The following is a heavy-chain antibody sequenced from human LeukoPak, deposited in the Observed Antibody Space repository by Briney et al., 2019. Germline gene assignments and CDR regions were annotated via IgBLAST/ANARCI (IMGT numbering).Heavy chain of an antibody. J-gene: IGHJ4*02. CDR1: GFSFSIYE. V-gene: IGHV3-74*01. CDR2: INSDGSST. CDR3: ARVEEYYDSSGYYVYYFDY. Sequence: GGSLRLSCAASGFSFSIYEMNWVRQAPGKGLEWVSRINSDGSSTSFADSVKGRFTISRDNAKNTLYLQMNSLRAEDTAVYYCARVEEYYDSSGYYVYYFDYWGQGTLVTVSS. D-gene: IGHD3-22*01.